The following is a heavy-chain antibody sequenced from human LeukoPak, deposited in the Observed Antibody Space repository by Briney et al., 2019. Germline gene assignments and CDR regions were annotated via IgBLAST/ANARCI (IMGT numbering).Heavy chain of an antibody. V-gene: IGHV3-23*01. Sequence: PGGSLRLSCAGSGFTFRSYAMSWVRQAPGKGLEWVSGVTGSASSTYYADSVKGRFTISRDNSKNILYLQMNSLRVEDTAVYYCAKGWYNGPNWFDPWAREPWSPSPQ. CDR3: AKGWYNGPNWFDP. CDR1: GFTFRSYA. J-gene: IGHJ5*02. CDR2: VTGSASST. D-gene: IGHD1-14*01.